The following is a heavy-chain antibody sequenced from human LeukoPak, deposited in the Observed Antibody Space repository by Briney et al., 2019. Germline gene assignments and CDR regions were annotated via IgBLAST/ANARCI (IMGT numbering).Heavy chain of an antibody. CDR1: GFTFSSYW. Sequence: PGGSLRLSCAASGFTFSSYWMHWVRQAPGKGLVWVSRINSDGSSTTYADSVKGRFTISRDNAKNTLYLHMNSLRDEDTAVYYCVREGTDCSGYYSDYWGEGTLVTVSS. V-gene: IGHV3-74*01. CDR2: INSDGSST. J-gene: IGHJ4*02. D-gene: IGHD3-22*01. CDR3: VREGTDCSGYYSDY.